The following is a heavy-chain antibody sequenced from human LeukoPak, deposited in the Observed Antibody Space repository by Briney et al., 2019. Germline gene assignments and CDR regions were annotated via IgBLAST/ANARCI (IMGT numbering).Heavy chain of an antibody. Sequence: ASVKVSCKASGYTFTGYYMHWVRQAPGQGLEWMGRINPNSGGTNYAQKFQGRVTMTRDTSISTAYMELSRLRSDDPAVYYCARAGVSSSWEYYMDVWGKGTTVTVSS. V-gene: IGHV1-2*06. CDR3: ARAGVSSSWEYYMDV. J-gene: IGHJ6*03. CDR1: GYTFTGYY. D-gene: IGHD6-13*01. CDR2: INPNSGGT.